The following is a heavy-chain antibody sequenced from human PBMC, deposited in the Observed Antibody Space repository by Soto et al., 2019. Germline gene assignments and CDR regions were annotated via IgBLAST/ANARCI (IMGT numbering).Heavy chain of an antibody. V-gene: IGHV4-30-2*01. CDR1: GGSISSDYYS. J-gene: IGHJ6*02. Sequence: PSETLSLTCTVSGGSISSDYYSWSWIRQPPGKGLEWIGYIYHSGSTFYSPSLSSRVPVSIDRSKNQVSLKLRSVTAADTAVYYCARSPRAGLETYYYYGMDVWGQGTTVTVSS. D-gene: IGHD3-16*01. CDR3: ARSPRAGLETYYYYGMDV. CDR2: IYHSGST.